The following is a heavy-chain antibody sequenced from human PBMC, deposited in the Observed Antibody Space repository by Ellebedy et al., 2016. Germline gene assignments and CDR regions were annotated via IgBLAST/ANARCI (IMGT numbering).Heavy chain of an antibody. CDR1: GLNFNTFF. J-gene: IGHJ4*02. CDR2: ISAGSDIT. Sequence: GESLKISXTASGLNFNTFFMSWVRQAPGKGLEWVSTISAGSDITRLADSVKGRFTVSRDNSRNTVYLRMNNLRVEDTALYYCRQGHYADYWGQGTLVTVSS. V-gene: IGHV3-23*01. CDR3: RQGHYADY.